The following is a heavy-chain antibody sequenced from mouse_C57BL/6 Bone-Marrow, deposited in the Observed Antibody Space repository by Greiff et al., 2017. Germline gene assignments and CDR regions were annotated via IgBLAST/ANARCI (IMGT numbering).Heavy chain of an antibody. CDR1: GYTFTDYY. D-gene: IGHD1-1*01. CDR2: INPNNGGT. V-gene: IGHV1-26*01. J-gene: IGHJ2*01. CDR3: ARESPFTTVGDY. Sequence: EVQLQQSGPELVKPGASVKISCKASGYTFTDYYMNWVKQSHGKSLEWIGDINPNNGGTSYNQKFKGKATLTVDKSSSTAYMELRSLTSEDSAVYYCARESPFTTVGDYWGQGTTLTVSS.